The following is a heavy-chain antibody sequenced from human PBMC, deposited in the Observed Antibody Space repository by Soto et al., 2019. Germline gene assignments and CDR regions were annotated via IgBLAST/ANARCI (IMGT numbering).Heavy chain of an antibody. D-gene: IGHD6-13*01. J-gene: IGHJ4*02. CDR1: GFTFSSYG. V-gene: IGHV3-33*01. Sequence: PGGSLRLSCAAPGFTFSSYGMHWVRQAPGKGLEWVAVIWYDGSNKYYADSVKGRFTISRDNSKNTLYLQMNSLRAEDTAVYYCARDLYSSSWSQYSEYRGQGTQVTVSS. CDR2: IWYDGSNK. CDR3: ARDLYSSSWSQYSEY.